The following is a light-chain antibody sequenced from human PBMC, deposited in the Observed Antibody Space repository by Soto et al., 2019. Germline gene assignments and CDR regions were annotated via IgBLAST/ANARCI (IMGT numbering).Light chain of an antibody. CDR2: DAS. CDR1: QSVSSY. CDR3: QQRSNWPVT. Sequence: EIVLTQSPATLSLSPGEGATLSCRAIQSVSSYLAWYQQKPGQAPRLLIYDASNRATGIPARFSGSGSGTDFTLIISSLEPEDFAVYYCQQRSNWPVTFGLGTKVEV. V-gene: IGKV3-11*01. J-gene: IGKJ1*01.